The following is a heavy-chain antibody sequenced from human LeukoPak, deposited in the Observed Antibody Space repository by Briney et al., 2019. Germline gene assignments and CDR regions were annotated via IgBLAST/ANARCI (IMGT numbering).Heavy chain of an antibody. CDR2: INPNSGGT. V-gene: IGHV1-2*02. J-gene: IGHJ4*02. CDR1: GYTFTGYY. CDR3: ARANALYCSSTSCLFDY. D-gene: IGHD2-2*01. Sequence: ASVKVSCKASGYTFTGYYMHWVRQAPGQGLEWMAWINPNSGGTYYAQNFHDRVTMTRDTSISTAYMELSRLRSDDTAIYYCARANALYCSSTSCLFDYWGQGTLVTVSS.